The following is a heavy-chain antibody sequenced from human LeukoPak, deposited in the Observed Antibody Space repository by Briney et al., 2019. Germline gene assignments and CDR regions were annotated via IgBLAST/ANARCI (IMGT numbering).Heavy chain of an antibody. CDR1: GYTFTGYY. J-gene: IGHJ4*01. CDR2: INPNSAGT. D-gene: IGHD4-11*01. V-gene: IGHV1-2*02. CDR3: ARAAMGDYSDYVLDD. Sequence: ASVKLSCKASGYTFTGYYMHWVRHPRGPGIEWKGWINPNSAGTNYAQKFQGRVTMTRDTSISTAYMELSRLRSDDTAVYYCARAAMGDYSDYVLDDWGQGTLVTVSS.